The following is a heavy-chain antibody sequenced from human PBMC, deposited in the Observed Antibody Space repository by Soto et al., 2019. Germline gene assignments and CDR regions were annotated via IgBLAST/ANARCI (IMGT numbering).Heavy chain of an antibody. CDR3: ARDQSGDLYYYYYSMDV. CDR1: GGTFSSYT. D-gene: IGHD4-17*01. CDR2: IIPILGIA. Sequence: QVQLVQSGAEVKKPGSSVKVSCKASGGTFSSYTISWVRQAPGQGLEWMGRIIPILGIANYAQKFQGRVTITADKSTSTAYMELSSMRSDDTAVYYCARDQSGDLYYYYYSMDVWGQGTTVTVSS. J-gene: IGHJ6*02. V-gene: IGHV1-69*08.